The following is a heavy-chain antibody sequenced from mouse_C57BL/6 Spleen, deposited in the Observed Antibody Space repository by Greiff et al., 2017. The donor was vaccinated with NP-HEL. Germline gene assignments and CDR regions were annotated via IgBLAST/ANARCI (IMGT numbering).Heavy chain of an antibody. CDR3: TRYTTVVGY. CDR2: IDPETGGT. V-gene: IGHV1-15*01. J-gene: IGHJ2*01. Sequence: QVQLQQSGAELVRPGASVTLSCKASGYTFTDYEMHWVKQTPVHGLEWIGAIDPETGGTAYNQKFKGKAILTADKSSSTAYMELRSLTSEDSAVYYCTRYTTVVGYWGQGTTLTVSS. D-gene: IGHD1-1*01. CDR1: GYTFTDYE.